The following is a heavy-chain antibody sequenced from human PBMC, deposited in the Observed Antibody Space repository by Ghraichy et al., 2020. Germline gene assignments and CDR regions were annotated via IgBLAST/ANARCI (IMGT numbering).Heavy chain of an antibody. J-gene: IGHJ4*02. CDR2: ISNDGSSK. D-gene: IGHD2/OR15-2a*01. CDR3: ARELYARPGGAGMGLDY. Sequence: GGSLRLSCAASGFTFSSYAMNWVRQAPGKGLEWVAVISNDGSSKYYADSVKGRFIISRDNSKNMLYLQMNSLRAEDTAVYYCARELYARPGGAGMGLDYWGQGTLVTVSS. V-gene: IGHV3-30-3*01. CDR1: GFTFSSYA.